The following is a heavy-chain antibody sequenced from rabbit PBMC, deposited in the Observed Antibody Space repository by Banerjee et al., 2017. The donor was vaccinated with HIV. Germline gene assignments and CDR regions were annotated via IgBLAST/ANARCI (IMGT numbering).Heavy chain of an antibody. Sequence: QEQLVESGGGLVQPEGSLTLTCTASGFSFSNNYWICWVRQAPGKGLEWIACIYAGSSGSTYYASWAKGRFTSSKTSTTVTLQMTSLTAADTATYFCTRTWAGSSSRYYFGFWGPGTLVTVS. CDR1: GFSFSNNYW. D-gene: IGHD8-1*01. CDR3: TRTWAGSSSRYYFGF. CDR2: IYAGSSGST. V-gene: IGHV1S45*01. J-gene: IGHJ4*01.